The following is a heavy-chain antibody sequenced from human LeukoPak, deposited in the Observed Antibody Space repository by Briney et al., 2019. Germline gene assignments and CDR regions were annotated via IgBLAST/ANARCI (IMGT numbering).Heavy chain of an antibody. J-gene: IGHJ3*02. CDR3: ARGHSGSYQRTDAFEI. Sequence: GGSLRLSCAASGFAFISYSINWVRQAQGKGLEGVSSTISDSNYIYYADSMKGRFSTSRDNAKNSLYLQMNSLRVEDTAVYYCARGHSGSYQRTDAFEIWGQGTMVTVSS. CDR1: GFAFISYS. CDR2: TISDSNYI. V-gene: IGHV3-21*01. D-gene: IGHD1-26*01.